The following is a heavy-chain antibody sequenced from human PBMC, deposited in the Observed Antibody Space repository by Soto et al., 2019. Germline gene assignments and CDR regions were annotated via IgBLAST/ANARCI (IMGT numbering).Heavy chain of an antibody. CDR3: ARSGSAGENNAFDI. J-gene: IGHJ3*02. CDR1: GFTFSSYA. CDR2: ISYDGSNK. D-gene: IGHD6-13*01. Sequence: QVQLVESGGGVVQPGRSLRLSCAASGFTFSSYAMHWVRQAPGKGLEWVAVISYDGSNKYYADSVKGRFTISRANSKNTLYLQMNSLRAEDTAVYYCARSGSAGENNAFDIWGQGTMVTVSS. V-gene: IGHV3-30-3*01.